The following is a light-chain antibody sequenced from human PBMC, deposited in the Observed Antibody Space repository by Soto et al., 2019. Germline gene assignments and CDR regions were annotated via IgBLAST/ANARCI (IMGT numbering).Light chain of an antibody. CDR3: QQYYSYLYT. V-gene: IGKV1-5*01. J-gene: IGKJ2*01. CDR1: QSISSW. CDR2: DAS. Sequence: DIQMTQSPSTLSASVGDRVTITCRASQSISSWLAWYQQKPGKAPKLLIYDASTLESGVPPRFSGSGSGTQFTLTISSLQTDDSASYYCQQYYSYLYTFGQGTKLEIK.